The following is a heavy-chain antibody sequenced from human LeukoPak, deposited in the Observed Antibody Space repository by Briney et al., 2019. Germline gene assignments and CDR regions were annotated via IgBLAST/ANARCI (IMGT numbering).Heavy chain of an antibody. D-gene: IGHD3-22*01. Sequence: PGGSLRLSCAASGFTFSSYWMHWVRQAPGKGLVWVSRINSDGSSTSYADSVKGRFTISRDNAENSVYLQMNSLRAEDTAIYYCARDSSYDSTGDFDYWGQGTLLTVSS. CDR1: GFTFSSYW. CDR2: INSDGSST. J-gene: IGHJ4*02. CDR3: ARDSSYDSTGDFDY. V-gene: IGHV3-74*01.